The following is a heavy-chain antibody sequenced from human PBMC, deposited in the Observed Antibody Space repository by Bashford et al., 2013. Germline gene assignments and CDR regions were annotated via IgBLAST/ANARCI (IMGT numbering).Heavy chain of an antibody. CDR2: MNPNSGNT. J-gene: IGHJ3*02. CDR1: GYTFTSYD. D-gene: IGHD3-10*01. Sequence: ASVKVSCKASGYTFTSYDINWVRQATGQGLEWMGWMNPNSGNTGYAQKFQGRVTMTRNTSISTAYMELSSLRSEDTAVYYCARAYLSGEAQNLVPHGSGAFDIWGQGTMVTVSS. CDR3: ARAYLSGEAQNLVPHGSGAFDI. V-gene: IGHV1-8*01.